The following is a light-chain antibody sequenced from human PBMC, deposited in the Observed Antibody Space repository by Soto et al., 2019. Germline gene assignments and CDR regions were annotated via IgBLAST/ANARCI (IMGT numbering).Light chain of an antibody. CDR1: QSVSCSF. V-gene: IGKV3-20*01. Sequence: EIVLTQSPGTLSLSPGERATLSCRASQSVSCSFLAWYQQKPGQAPRLLIYGASSRATGIPDRFSGSGSGTDFTLTISRLEPEDFAVYYCQQYGSSPLTFGPGTKVDFK. CDR2: GAS. CDR3: QQYGSSPLT. J-gene: IGKJ3*01.